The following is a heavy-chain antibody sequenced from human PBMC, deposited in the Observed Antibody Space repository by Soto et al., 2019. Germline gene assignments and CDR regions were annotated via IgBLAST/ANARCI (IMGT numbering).Heavy chain of an antibody. CDR1: GFTFSSYS. CDR3: ASGAPTGTLDYFDN. Sequence: EVQLVESGGGLVKPGGSLRLSCAASGFTFSSYSMSWVRQAPGKGLECVSSISGTSTYIYYADSVRGRFTISRDNAKNSRYLQMNSLRAEDTVVYYCASGAPTGTLDYFDNWGQGTLVTFSS. J-gene: IGHJ4*02. CDR2: ISGTSTYI. V-gene: IGHV3-21*01. D-gene: IGHD1-1*01.